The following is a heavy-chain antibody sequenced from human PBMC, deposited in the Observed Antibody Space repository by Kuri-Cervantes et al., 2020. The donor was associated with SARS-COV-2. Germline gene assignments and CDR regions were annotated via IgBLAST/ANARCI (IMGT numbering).Heavy chain of an antibody. D-gene: IGHD6-13*01. J-gene: IGHJ4*02. CDR2: ISGSGGST. V-gene: IGHV3-23*01. CDR1: GFTFSSYA. Sequence: GESLKISCAASGFTFSSYAMSWVRQAPGKGLEWVSAISGSGGSTYYADSVKGRFTISRDNSKNTLYLQMNSLRAEDTAVYYCARSWGIAAAGTGGYWGQGTLVTVSS. CDR3: ARSWGIAAAGTGGY.